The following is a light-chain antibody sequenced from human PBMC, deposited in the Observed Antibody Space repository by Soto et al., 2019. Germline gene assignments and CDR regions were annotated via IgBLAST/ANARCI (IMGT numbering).Light chain of an antibody. CDR1: QYIDNY. CDR2: GAS. CDR3: QHSYSSPYT. Sequence: DVQMTQSPSSLSASVGDRVTITCRASQYIDNYLNWYQQKPGRAPKVPISGASRLQGGVPSRFSGSGSGTDFTLTISSLQPEDFATYFCQHSYSSPYTFGQGTRLEIK. J-gene: IGKJ5*01. V-gene: IGKV1-39*01.